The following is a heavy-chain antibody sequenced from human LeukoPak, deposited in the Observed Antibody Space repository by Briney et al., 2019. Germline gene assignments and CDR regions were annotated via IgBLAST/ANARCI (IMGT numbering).Heavy chain of an antibody. CDR1: GYIFSNYG. CDR3: ARDFAWGSGGAPIDDNWLDP. V-gene: IGHV1-18*01. CDR2: ISSGGNT. J-gene: IGHJ5*02. D-gene: IGHD7-27*01. Sequence: ASVKVSCKATGYIFSNYGISWVRQAPGHGLEWMGWISSGGNTNYAPKFQDRATMTTDTSTSTAYMELRILRFDDTAVYYCARDFAWGSGGAPIDDNWLDPWGQGTLVTVSS.